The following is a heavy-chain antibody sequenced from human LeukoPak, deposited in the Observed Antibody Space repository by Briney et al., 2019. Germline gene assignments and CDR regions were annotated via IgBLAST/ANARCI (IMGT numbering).Heavy chain of an antibody. D-gene: IGHD6-13*01. CDR3: ASQYSSSWYEYYYYYGMDV. CDR1: GFTFSSYW. V-gene: IGHV3-7*01. J-gene: IGHJ6*02. CDR2: IKQNGSGK. Sequence: QAGGSLRLSCAASGFTFSSYWMSWVRQAPGKGLEWVANIKQNGSGKYYVDSVKGRFTISRDNAKNSLYLQMNSLRAEDTAVYYCASQYSSSWYEYYYYYGMDVWGQGTTVTVSS.